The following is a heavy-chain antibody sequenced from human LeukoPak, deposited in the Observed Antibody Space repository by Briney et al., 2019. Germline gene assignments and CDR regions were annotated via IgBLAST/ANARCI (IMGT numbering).Heavy chain of an antibody. CDR3: ARAFYSIRFLDY. CDR1: GYTFTSYV. D-gene: IGHD3-3*01. J-gene: IGHJ4*02. V-gene: IGHV1-18*01. Sequence: ASVKVSCKASGYTFTSYVISWVRQAPGQGLEWMGWISAYNGNTNYAQKLQGRVTMTTDTSTSTAYMELRSLRSDDTAVYYCARAFYSIRFLDYWGQGTLVTVSS. CDR2: ISAYNGNT.